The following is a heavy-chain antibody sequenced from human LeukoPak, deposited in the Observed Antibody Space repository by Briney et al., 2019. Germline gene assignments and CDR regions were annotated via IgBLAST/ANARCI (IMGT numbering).Heavy chain of an antibody. CDR3: ERGMYYYQTSGSIAVYYFDY. J-gene: IGHJ4*02. V-gene: IGHV3-74*01. Sequence: PGGSLRLSCAASGLTFSRHWMHWARQAPGKGLVWVSRINSDGSTTSYADSVKGRFTISRDNDKKTLYMLMNSLRAEDTPVYYWERGMYYYQTSGSIAVYYFDYWGQGTLVTVSS. CDR1: GLTFSRHW. CDR2: INSDGSTT. D-gene: IGHD3-22*01.